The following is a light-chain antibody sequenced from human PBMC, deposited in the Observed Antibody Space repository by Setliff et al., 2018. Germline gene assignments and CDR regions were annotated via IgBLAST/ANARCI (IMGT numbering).Light chain of an antibody. CDR2: EVT. CDR1: SRDIGAYNS. V-gene: IGLV2-8*01. CDR3: SSYAASYNPYV. Sequence: QSVLTQPPSASGSPGQSLTISCTGTSRDIGAYNSVSWYQQHPGKAPKLLIYEVTKRPSGVPDRFSGSKSGNTASLTVSGLQAEDEADYYCSSYAASYNPYVFGTGTKVTVL. J-gene: IGLJ1*01.